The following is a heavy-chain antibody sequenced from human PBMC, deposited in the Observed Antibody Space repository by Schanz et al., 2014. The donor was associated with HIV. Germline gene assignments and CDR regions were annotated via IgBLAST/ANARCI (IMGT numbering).Heavy chain of an antibody. CDR2: ITTTGDT. CDR1: GFTFSNHD. V-gene: IGHV3-13*01. Sequence: EEHLVESGGGLARPGGSLRLSCLASGFTFSNHDMHWVRQETGRGLEWVSSITTTGDTFYPGSVKGRFTISREDAKNTLHLQMNSLRVEDTAVYFCARGLVTWGQGTLVTVSS. D-gene: IGHD2-21*02. J-gene: IGHJ4*02. CDR3: ARGLVT.